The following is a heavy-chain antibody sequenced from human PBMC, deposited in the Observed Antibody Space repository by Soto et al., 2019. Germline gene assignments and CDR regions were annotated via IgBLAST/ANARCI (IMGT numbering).Heavy chain of an antibody. CDR2: INPKSGGT. J-gene: IGHJ4*02. CDR1: GYTFTVYY. CDR3: ARDLAKGGGSAGFDY. Sequence: ASVKVSCKASGYTFTVYYMHWVRQAPGQGLEWMGWINPKSGGTMYPQKFQGRVTMTWDTSISTAYMALTRLRSHDTAVYYCARDLAKGGGSAGFDYWGQGTLVTVSS. V-gene: IGHV1-2*02. D-gene: IGHD1-26*01.